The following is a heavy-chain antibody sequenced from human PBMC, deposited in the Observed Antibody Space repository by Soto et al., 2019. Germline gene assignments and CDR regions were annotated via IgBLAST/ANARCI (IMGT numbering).Heavy chain of an antibody. Sequence: TLSLTCTVSGGSLNSEHYHWTWIRQAPGKGLECIGYIHYTGSVRYNPSLQSRITMSVDTSKNLFSLNLSSVTAADTAVYFCVREDDGGDRDYYGLDVWGQGTMVTVSS. CDR3: VREDDGGDRDYYGLDV. CDR2: IHYTGSV. V-gene: IGHV4-30-4*01. D-gene: IGHD2-21*02. CDR1: GGSLNSEHYH. J-gene: IGHJ6*02.